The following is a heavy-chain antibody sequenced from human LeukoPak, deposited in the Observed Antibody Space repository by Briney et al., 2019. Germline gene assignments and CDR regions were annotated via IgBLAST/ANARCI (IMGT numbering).Heavy chain of an antibody. Sequence: ASVKVSCKASDYTFTNYGFTWVRQAPGQGLEWMGWISVYNGNTNYAQKLQGRVTMTTDTSTSTAYMELRSLRSDDTAVYYCARDLMITFGGVIPRAWFDPWGQGTLVTVSS. J-gene: IGHJ5*02. V-gene: IGHV1-18*04. CDR2: ISVYNGNT. CDR3: ARDLMITFGGVIPRAWFDP. CDR1: DYTFTNYG. D-gene: IGHD3-16*02.